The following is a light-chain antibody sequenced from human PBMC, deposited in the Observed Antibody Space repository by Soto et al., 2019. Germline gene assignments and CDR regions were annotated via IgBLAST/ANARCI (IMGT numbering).Light chain of an antibody. CDR2: GDN. V-gene: IGLV1-40*01. J-gene: IGLJ3*02. CDR1: SSNIGAGYD. Sequence: QSVLTQPPSVSGAPGQRVTISCTGSSSNIGAGYDVHWYQQLPGTAPKLLIYGDNNRPSGVPDRFSGSKSGTSASLAITGLQAEDEADYYCQYYDSSLSAWVFGGGTKVTVL. CDR3: QYYDSSLSAWV.